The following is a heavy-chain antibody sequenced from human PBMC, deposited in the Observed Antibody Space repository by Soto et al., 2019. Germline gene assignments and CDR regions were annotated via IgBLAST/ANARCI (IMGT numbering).Heavy chain of an antibody. V-gene: IGHV1-69*13. CDR3: ARPDPYYDFWSAPPVSRYYYGMDV. CDR1: GGTFSSYA. D-gene: IGHD3-3*01. Sequence: SVKVSCKASGGTFSSYAISWVRQAPGQGLEWMGGIIPIFGTANYAQKFQGRVTITADESTSTAYMELSSLRSEDTAAYYCARPDPYYDFWSAPPVSRYYYGMDVWGQGTTVTVSS. CDR2: IIPIFGTA. J-gene: IGHJ6*02.